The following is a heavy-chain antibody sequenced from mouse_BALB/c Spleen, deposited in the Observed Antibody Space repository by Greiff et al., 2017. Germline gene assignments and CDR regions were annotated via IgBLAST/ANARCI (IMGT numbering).Heavy chain of an antibody. CDR2: ISSGSSTI. D-gene: IGHD3-1*01. CDR3: ARSSTARATPSYYFDY. J-gene: IGHJ2*01. CDR1: GFTFSSFG. V-gene: IGHV5-17*02. Sequence: EVKLVESGGGLVQPGGSRKLSCAASGFTFSSFGMHWVRQAPEKGLEWVAYISSGSSTIYYADTVKGRFTISRDNPKNTLFLQMTSLRSEDTAMYYCARSSTARATPSYYFDYWGQGTTLTVSS.